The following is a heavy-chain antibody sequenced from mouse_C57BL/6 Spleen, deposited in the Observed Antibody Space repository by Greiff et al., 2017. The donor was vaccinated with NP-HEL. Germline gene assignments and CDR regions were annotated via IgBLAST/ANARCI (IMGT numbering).Heavy chain of an antibody. V-gene: IGHV1-26*01. D-gene: IGHD2-1*01. Sequence: EVQLQQSGPELVKPGASVKISCKASGYTFTDYYMNWVKQSHGKSLEWIGDINPNNGGTSYNQKLKGKATLTVDKSSSTAYMELRSLTSEDSAVYYCAITDYGNYPYYFDYWGQGTTLTVSS. CDR1: GYTFTDYY. CDR2: INPNNGGT. CDR3: AITDYGNYPYYFDY. J-gene: IGHJ2*01.